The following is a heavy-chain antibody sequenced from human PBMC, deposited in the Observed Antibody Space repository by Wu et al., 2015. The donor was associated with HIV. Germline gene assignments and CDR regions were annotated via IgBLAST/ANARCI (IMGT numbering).Heavy chain of an antibody. V-gene: IGHV1-2*02. CDR1: GYTFTDYY. D-gene: IGHD3-10*01. CDR3: ARGAPSPYGSGANYYYGMDV. Sequence: QVQVVQSGAEVKKPGASVKVSCEASGYTFTDYYMHWVRQAPGQGLEWMGWINPNSGGTKYVQKFQGRVSMTRDTSINTAYMELSRLRSDDTAVYYCARGAPSPYGSGANYYYGMDVWGQGTTVTVSS. J-gene: IGHJ6*02. CDR2: INPNSGGT.